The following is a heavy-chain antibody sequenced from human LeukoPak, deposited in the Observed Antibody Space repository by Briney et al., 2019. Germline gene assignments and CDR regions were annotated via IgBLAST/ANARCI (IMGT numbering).Heavy chain of an antibody. CDR3: ARVASGSYYYYGMDV. CDR1: GGTFSSYA. D-gene: IGHD3-22*01. J-gene: IGHJ6*02. V-gene: IGHV1-69*04. Sequence: SVKVSCKASGGTFSSYAISWVRQAPGQGLEWMGRIIPILGIANYAQKFQGRVTITADKSTSTAYMELSSLRSEDTAVYHCARVASGSYYYYGMDVWGQGTTATVSS. CDR2: IIPILGIA.